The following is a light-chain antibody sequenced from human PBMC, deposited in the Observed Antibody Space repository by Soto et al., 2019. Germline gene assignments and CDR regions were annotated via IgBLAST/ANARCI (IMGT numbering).Light chain of an antibody. J-gene: IGKJ1*01. Sequence: EIVLTQSPATLSLSPGEGGTLXCSANQAICSDFDCLQQTTGEAPRPLIFGASTRATSIPDRFTGSGSGKEFTLNISSLQSEDFAVYYCKQYNNWPTWTFGQGTKVDIK. CDR3: KQYNNWPTWT. V-gene: IGKV3-15*01. CDR1: QAICSD. CDR2: GAS.